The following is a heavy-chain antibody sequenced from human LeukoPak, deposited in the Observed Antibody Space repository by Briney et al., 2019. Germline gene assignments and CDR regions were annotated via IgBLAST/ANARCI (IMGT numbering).Heavy chain of an antibody. D-gene: IGHD3-10*01. J-gene: IGHJ4*02. CDR2: IYYSGST. Sequence: SETLSLTCTVSGGSISSSSYYWGWIRQPPGKGLEWIGSIYYSGSTYYNPSLKSRVTISVDTSKNQFSLKLSSVTAADTAVYYCARTMVRGVIITGYWGQGTLVTVSS. V-gene: IGHV4-39*07. CDR3: ARTMVRGVIITGY. CDR1: GGSISSSSYY.